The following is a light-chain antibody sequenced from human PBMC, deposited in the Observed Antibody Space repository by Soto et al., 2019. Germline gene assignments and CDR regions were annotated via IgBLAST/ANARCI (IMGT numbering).Light chain of an antibody. CDR3: QQYFEWPPMT. J-gene: IGKJ1*01. V-gene: IGKV3-15*01. Sequence: VMTQSPATLSVSPGERATLSCWASETVATNLAWYQQKPGQAPRLLISGASTRAAGVSDRFRGSGSGTEFTLTISSVRSEDSAIYYCQQYFEWPPMTFGQGTKVDIK. CDR2: GAS. CDR1: ETVATN.